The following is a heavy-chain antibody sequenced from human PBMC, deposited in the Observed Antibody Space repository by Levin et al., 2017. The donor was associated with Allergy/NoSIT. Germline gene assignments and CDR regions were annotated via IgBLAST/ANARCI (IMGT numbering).Heavy chain of an antibody. D-gene: IGHD3-16*01. J-gene: IGHJ4*02. CDR1: GFTFDDYA. V-gene: IGHV3-9*01. Sequence: GGSLRLSCAASGFTFDDYAMHWVRQAPGKGLEWVSGISWNSGSIGYADSVKGRFTISRDNAKNSLYLQMNSLRAEDTALYYCAKEEGGKGELMGWGQGTLVTVSS. CDR3: AKEEGGKGELMG. CDR2: ISWNSGSI.